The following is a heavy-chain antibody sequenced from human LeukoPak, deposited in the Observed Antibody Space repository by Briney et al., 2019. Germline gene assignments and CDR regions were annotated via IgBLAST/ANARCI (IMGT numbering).Heavy chain of an antibody. Sequence: PGGSLRLSCAASGFTFDDCAMHWVRQAPGKGLEWVSLISWDGGSTYYADSVKGRFTISRDNSKNSLYLQMNSLRAEDTALYYCAKDKAAAGLNYYYYGMDVWGQGTTVTVSS. CDR1: GFTFDDCA. CDR2: ISWDGGST. D-gene: IGHD6-13*01. J-gene: IGHJ6*02. V-gene: IGHV3-43D*03. CDR3: AKDKAAAGLNYYYYGMDV.